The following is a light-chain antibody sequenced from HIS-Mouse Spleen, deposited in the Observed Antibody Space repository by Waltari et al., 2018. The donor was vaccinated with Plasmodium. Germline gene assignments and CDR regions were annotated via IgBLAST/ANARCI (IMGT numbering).Light chain of an antibody. CDR3: QHYGSSPYT. V-gene: IGKV3-20*01. CDR2: GAS. CDR1: QSVSSSD. J-gene: IGKJ2*01. Sequence: EIVLTQSPGTLCLSPGERATISCRASQSVSSSDLAWYQQKPGQAPMLLIYGASSRATGIPDRFSGSGSGTDFTLTISRLEPEDFAVYYCQHYGSSPYTFGQGTKLEIK.